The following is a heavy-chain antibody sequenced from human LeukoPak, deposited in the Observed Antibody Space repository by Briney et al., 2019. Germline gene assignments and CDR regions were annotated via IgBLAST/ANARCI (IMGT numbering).Heavy chain of an antibody. V-gene: IGHV1-18*01. CDR2: ISAYNGNT. J-gene: IGHJ4*02. D-gene: IGHD3-10*01. CDR1: GYTFINYG. Sequence: GASVKVSCKASGYTFINYGINWVRQAPGLGLEWMGWISAYNGNTNYAQSLQGRVTMTTDTSTSTVYMEMRSLTSDDTAVYYCARDLDQYNGRFGGFGHDFWGQGTLVTVSS. CDR3: ARDLDQYNGRFGGFGHDF.